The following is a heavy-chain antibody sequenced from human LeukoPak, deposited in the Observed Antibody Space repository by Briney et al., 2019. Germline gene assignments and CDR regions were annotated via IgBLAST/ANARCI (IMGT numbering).Heavy chain of an antibody. V-gene: IGHV3-48*03. Sequence: AGSLTLSCAASAFTFSGYEMNWGRQAQGKVLEWVSFVSSSGRSVSYADSVKGRFTICRDNAKNSVYLQMNSLIAQDTAVYYCARDVEPDAFDIWRQGTMVSVSS. D-gene: IGHD1-14*01. CDR2: VSSSGRSV. J-gene: IGHJ3*02. CDR3: ARDVEPDAFDI. CDR1: AFTFSGYE.